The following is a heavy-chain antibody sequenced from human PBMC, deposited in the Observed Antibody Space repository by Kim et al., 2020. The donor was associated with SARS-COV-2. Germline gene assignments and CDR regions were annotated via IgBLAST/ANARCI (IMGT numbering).Heavy chain of an antibody. CDR3: ARDRGYSNSLGYYYYGMDV. CDR1: GFTFSSYS. V-gene: IGHV3-21*01. Sequence: GGSLRLSCAASGFTFSSYSMNWVRQAPGKGLEWVSSISSSSSYIYYADSVKGRFTISRDNAKNSLYLQMNSLRAEDTAVYYCARDRGYSNSLGYYYYGMDVWGQGTTVTVSS. D-gene: IGHD4-4*01. CDR2: ISSSSSYI. J-gene: IGHJ6*02.